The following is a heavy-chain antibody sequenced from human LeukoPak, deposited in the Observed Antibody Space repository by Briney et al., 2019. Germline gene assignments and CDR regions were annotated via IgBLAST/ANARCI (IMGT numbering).Heavy chain of an antibody. V-gene: IGHV3-21*01. D-gene: IGHD2-2*01. CDR3: ARDDEGYCSSTSCYPPVPIDY. Sequence: GGSLRLSCAASGFTFSSYSMNWVRQAPGKGPEWVSSISSSSSYIYYADSVKGRFTISRDNAKNSLYLQMNSLRAEDTAVYYCARDDEGYCSSTSCYPPVPIDYWGQGTLVTVSS. CDR1: GFTFSSYS. CDR2: ISSSSSYI. J-gene: IGHJ4*02.